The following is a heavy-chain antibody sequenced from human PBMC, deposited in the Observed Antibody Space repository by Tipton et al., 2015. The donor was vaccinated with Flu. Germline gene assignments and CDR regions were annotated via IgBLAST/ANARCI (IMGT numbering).Heavy chain of an antibody. CDR1: GYSINSYF. D-gene: IGHD4-17*01. CDR3: ARHVYGDYVNYLDP. V-gene: IGHV4-38-2*01. J-gene: IGHJ5*02. Sequence: TLSLTCSVSGYSINSYFWGWVRQPPGKGLEWIGSVYHSGTTYYNPSLKSRVTILADTSKNQFSLKLRSVTAADTAVYYCARHVYGDYVNYLDPWGQGTLVIVSS. CDR2: VYHSGTT.